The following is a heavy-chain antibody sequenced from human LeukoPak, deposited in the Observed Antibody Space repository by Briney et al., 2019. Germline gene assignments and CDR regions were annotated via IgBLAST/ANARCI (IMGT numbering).Heavy chain of an antibody. CDR1: GGSISSGGYS. D-gene: IGHD3-10*01. Sequence: SQTLSLTCAVSGGSISSGGYSWSWIRQPPGKGLEWIGYIYHSGSTYYNPSLKSRVTISVDRSKNQFSLKLSSVTAADTAVYYCARVPNYYGSGNWFDPWGQGTLVTVSS. CDR2: IYHSGST. V-gene: IGHV4-30-2*01. CDR3: ARVPNYYGSGNWFDP. J-gene: IGHJ5*02.